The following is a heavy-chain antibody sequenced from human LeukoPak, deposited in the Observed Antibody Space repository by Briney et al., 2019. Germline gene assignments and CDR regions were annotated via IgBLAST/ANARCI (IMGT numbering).Heavy chain of an antibody. J-gene: IGHJ4*02. V-gene: IGHV3-33*01. CDR3: ARDFSVDTAMVSRFDY. Sequence: PGGSLRLSCAASGFTFSSYGMHWVRQAPGKGLEWVAVIWYDGSNKYYADSVKGRFTISRDNSKNTLYLQMNSQRAEDTAVYYCARDFSVDTAMVSRFDYWGQGTLVTVSS. CDR2: IWYDGSNK. CDR1: GFTFSSYG. D-gene: IGHD5-18*01.